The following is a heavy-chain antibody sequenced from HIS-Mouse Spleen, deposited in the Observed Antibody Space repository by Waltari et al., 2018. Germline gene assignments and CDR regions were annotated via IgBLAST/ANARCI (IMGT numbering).Heavy chain of an antibody. CDR1: GVPISSSSYS. CDR3: ARRDIAAAGIDY. V-gene: IGHV4-39*01. CDR2: IYYSGST. Sequence: LQLQDSGPGLVKPSETLSLTCTVSGVPISSSSYSWGSIRQPPGKGLEWIGSIYYSGSTYYNPSLKSRVTISVDTSKNQFSLKLSSVTAADTAVYYCARRDIAAAGIDYWGQGTLVTVSS. D-gene: IGHD6-13*01. J-gene: IGHJ4*02.